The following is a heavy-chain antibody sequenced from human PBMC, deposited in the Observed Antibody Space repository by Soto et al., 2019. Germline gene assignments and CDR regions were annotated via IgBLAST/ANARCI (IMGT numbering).Heavy chain of an antibody. D-gene: IGHD2-21*01. CDR3: ARSAIPRGGWFRP. CDR2: IYASGST. V-gene: IGHV4-4*07. J-gene: IGHJ5*02. Sequence: SETLSLTCNVSDDFLSTYYWSCIRQPAGKGLEWIGRIYASGSTNYNPSLKGRVSMSVDTSKKQISLRMISVTAAATAMYYCARSAIPRGGWFRPWGQGVLVTVSS. CDR1: DDFLSTYY.